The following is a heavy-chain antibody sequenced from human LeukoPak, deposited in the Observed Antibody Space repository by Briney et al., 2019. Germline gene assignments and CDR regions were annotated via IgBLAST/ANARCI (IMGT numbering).Heavy chain of an antibody. Sequence: GGSLRLSCAASGFTFSSYSMHWVRQAPGKGLEYVSGISSNGGSTWYAGSVKGRFTITRDNAKNSLYLQMNSLRAEDTAVYYCARDKPLHYYDFWSGYPKGGYYFDYWGQGTLVTVSS. CDR1: GFTFSSYS. D-gene: IGHD3-3*01. J-gene: IGHJ4*02. CDR3: ARDKPLHYYDFWSGYPKGGYYFDY. V-gene: IGHV3-64*04. CDR2: ISSNGGST.